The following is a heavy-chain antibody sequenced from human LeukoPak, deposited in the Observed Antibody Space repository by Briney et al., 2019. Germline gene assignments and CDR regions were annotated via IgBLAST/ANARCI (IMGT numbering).Heavy chain of an antibody. V-gene: IGHV3-23*01. CDR1: GFSFYNFA. CDR2: ISGSGGSL. D-gene: IGHD1-26*01. J-gene: IGHJ4*02. Sequence: GGSLRLSCAASGFSFYNFAMSWVRQAPGKGLEWVSGISGSGGSLYYAESVKGRFSVSRDVSKSMLYLEMKSLRVDDTAVYYCVKVSGRGPRGPFDSWGQGTLVTVSS. CDR3: VKVSGRGPRGPFDS.